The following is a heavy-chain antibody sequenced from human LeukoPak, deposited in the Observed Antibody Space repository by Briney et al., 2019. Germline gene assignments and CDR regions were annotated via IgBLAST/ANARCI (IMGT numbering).Heavy chain of an antibody. CDR1: GFTFSSYG. D-gene: IGHD4-17*01. V-gene: IGHV3-30*18. Sequence: GGSLRLSCAASGFTFSSYGMHWVRQAPGKGLEWVAVISYDGSNKYYADSVKGRFTISRDNSKNTLYLQMNSLRAEDTAVYYCAKGSYGDYANDYWGQGTLVTVSS. CDR3: AKGSYGDYANDY. CDR2: ISYDGSNK. J-gene: IGHJ4*02.